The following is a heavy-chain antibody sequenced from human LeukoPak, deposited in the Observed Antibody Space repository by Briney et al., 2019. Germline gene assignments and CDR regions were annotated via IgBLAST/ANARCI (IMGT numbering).Heavy chain of an antibody. V-gene: IGHV4-34*01. D-gene: IGHD5-24*01. J-gene: IGHJ4*02. CDR1: GGSFSGYY. CDR3: AKGYNYDYFDY. Sequence: SETLSLTCAVYGGSFSGYYRSWIRQPPGKGLEWIGEINHSGSTNYNPSLKSRVTISVDTSKNQFSLKLSSVTAADTAVYYCAKGYNYDYFDYWGQGTLVTVSS. CDR2: INHSGST.